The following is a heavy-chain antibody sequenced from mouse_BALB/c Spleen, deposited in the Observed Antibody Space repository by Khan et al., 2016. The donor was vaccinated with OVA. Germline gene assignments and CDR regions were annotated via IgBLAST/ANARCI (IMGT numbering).Heavy chain of an antibody. J-gene: IGHJ1*01. D-gene: IGHD1-1*01. CDR3: ARRYYCGHWYFDV. CDR1: GYSITSDYA. V-gene: IGHV3-2*02. CDR2: ISYSGST. Sequence: VQLQQSGPGLVKPSQSLSLTCTVTGYSITSDYAWNWIRQFPGNKLEWMGYISYSGSTGYNPSLKSRLSITRDTSNNQFFLQLNSVTTEDTATYYCARRYYCGHWYFDVWGAGTTVTVSS.